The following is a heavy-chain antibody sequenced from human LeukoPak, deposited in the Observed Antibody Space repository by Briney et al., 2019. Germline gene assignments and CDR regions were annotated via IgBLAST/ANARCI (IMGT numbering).Heavy chain of an antibody. CDR1: GGTFSSYT. D-gene: IGHD4-17*01. J-gene: IGHJ2*01. Sequence: SVKVSCKASGGTFSSYTISWVRQAPGQGLEWMGRIIPILGIANYAQKFQGRVTVTADKSTSTAYMELSSLRSEDTAVYYCARTRDYGNWYFDLWGRGTLVTVSS. CDR2: IIPILGIA. CDR3: ARTRDYGNWYFDL. V-gene: IGHV1-69*02.